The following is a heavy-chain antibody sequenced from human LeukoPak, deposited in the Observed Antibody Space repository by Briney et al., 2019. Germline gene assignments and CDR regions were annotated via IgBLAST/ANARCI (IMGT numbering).Heavy chain of an antibody. J-gene: IGHJ5*02. CDR3: ARGQGTTGTTGWFDP. CDR2: ISAYNGNT. D-gene: IGHD1-1*01. CDR1: GYTFTSYG. Sequence: GASVKVSFKASGYTFTSYGISWVRQAPGQGLEWMGWISAYNGNTNYAQKLQGRVTMTTDTSTSTAYMELRSLRSDDTAVYYCARGQGTTGTTGWFDPWGQGTLVTVSS. V-gene: IGHV1-18*01.